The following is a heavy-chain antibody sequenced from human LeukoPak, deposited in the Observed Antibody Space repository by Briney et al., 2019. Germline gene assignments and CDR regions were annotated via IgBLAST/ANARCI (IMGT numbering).Heavy chain of an antibody. Sequence: GASVKVSCKGSGFAITNYAITWVRQAPGQGLEWMGWINAYNGNTNYAQKLQGRVTMTTDTSTSTAYMELRSLRSDDTAVYYCARESPIWFGTEFDAFDIWGQGTMVTVSS. V-gene: IGHV1-18*01. J-gene: IGHJ3*02. CDR2: INAYNGNT. D-gene: IGHD3-10*01. CDR3: ARESPIWFGTEFDAFDI. CDR1: GFAITNYA.